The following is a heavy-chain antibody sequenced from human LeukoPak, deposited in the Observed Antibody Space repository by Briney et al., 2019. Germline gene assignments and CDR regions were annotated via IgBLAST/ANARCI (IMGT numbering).Heavy chain of an antibody. CDR3: ASPPPGIAVAGPYYFDY. D-gene: IGHD6-19*01. Sequence: PGGSLRLSCAASGFTFSSYAMHWVRQAPGKGLEWVAVISYDGSNKYYADSVKGRFTISRDNSKNTLYLQMNSLRAEDTAVYYCASPPPGIAVAGPYYFDYWAREPWSPSPQ. CDR1: GFTFSSYA. V-gene: IGHV3-30-3*01. J-gene: IGHJ4*02. CDR2: ISYDGSNK.